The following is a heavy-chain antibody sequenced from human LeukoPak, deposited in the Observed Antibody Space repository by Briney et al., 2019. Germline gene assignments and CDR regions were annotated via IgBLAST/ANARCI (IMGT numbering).Heavy chain of an antibody. CDR2: ISGSGGST. CDR3: VTAAAGTGLSDY. D-gene: IGHD6-13*01. CDR1: GFTFSSYA. Sequence: PGGSLRLSCAASGFTFSSYAMSWVRQAPGEGLEWVSAISGSGGSTYYADSVKGRFTISRDNSKNTLYLQMNSLRAEDTAVYYCVTAAAGTGLSDYWGQGTLVTVSS. V-gene: IGHV3-23*01. J-gene: IGHJ4*02.